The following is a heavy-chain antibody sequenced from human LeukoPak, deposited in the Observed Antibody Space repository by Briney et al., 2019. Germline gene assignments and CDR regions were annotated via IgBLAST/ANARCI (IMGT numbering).Heavy chain of an antibody. CDR2: ISGSGGST. CDR3: ATRITMIVAVISDDAEYFQH. Sequence: RGSLRLSCAASGFTFSSYAMSWVRQAPGKGLEWVSAISGSGGSTYYADSAKGRFTISRDNSKNTLYLQMNSLRAEDTAVYYCATRITMIVAVISDDAEYFQHWGQGTLVTVSS. V-gene: IGHV3-23*01. D-gene: IGHD3-22*01. J-gene: IGHJ1*01. CDR1: GFTFSSYA.